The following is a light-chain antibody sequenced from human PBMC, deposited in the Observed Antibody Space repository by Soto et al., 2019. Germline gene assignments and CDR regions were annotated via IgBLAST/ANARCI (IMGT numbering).Light chain of an antibody. V-gene: IGKV3-20*01. CDR3: QQYDSSPWT. CDR1: QSVSSSF. J-gene: IGKJ1*01. Sequence: EIVLTQSPGTLSLSPGERATLSCRASQSVSSSFLAWYQQKPGQAPRLLIYGASNRATGIPDRFSGSGSGTDFTLTISRLEPEDFAVYYCQQYDSSPWTFGHGTKVEIK. CDR2: GAS.